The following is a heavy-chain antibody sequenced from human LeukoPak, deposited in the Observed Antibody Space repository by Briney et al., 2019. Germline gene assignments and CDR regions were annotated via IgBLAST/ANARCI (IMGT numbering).Heavy chain of an antibody. D-gene: IGHD6-13*01. CDR3: ARPRYTSSWYRNAFDI. Sequence: SETLSLTCTVSGYSISSGYYWGWIRQPPGKGLEWIGSIYYSGSTYYNPSLKSRVTISVDTSKNQFSLRLSSVTAADTAVYYCARPRYTSSWYRNAFDIWGQGTMVTVSS. CDR2: IYYSGST. V-gene: IGHV4-38-2*02. CDR1: GYSISSGYY. J-gene: IGHJ3*02.